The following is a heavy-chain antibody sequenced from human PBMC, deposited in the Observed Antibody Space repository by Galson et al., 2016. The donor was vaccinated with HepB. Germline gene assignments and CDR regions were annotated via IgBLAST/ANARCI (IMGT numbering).Heavy chain of an antibody. J-gene: IGHJ4*02. CDR1: GGTFSNYV. CDR3: ARLDAYNYPYCFDY. CDR2: IIPIFGTA. V-gene: IGHV1-69*06. Sequence: SVKVSCKASGGTFSNYVISWVRQAPGQGLEWMGGIIPIFGTANNAQKFQGRVTITADKFTSTAYMELSSLRSEDTAVYYCARLDAYNYPYCFDYWGQGTLVPVS. D-gene: IGHD5-24*01.